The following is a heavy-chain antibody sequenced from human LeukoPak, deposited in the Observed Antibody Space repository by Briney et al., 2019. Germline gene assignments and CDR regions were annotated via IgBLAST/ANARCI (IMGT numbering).Heavy chain of an antibody. D-gene: IGHD3-3*01. CDR3: AKDYDFWSGYYPAVDY. V-gene: IGHV3-30*04. Sequence: PGGSLRLSCTASGFTFGDYSMSWFRQAPGKGLEWVAVISYDGSNKYYADSVKGRFTISRDNSKNTLYLQMNSLRAEDTAVYYCAKDYDFWSGYYPAVDYWGQGTLVTVSS. CDR2: ISYDGSNK. CDR1: GFTFGDYS. J-gene: IGHJ4*02.